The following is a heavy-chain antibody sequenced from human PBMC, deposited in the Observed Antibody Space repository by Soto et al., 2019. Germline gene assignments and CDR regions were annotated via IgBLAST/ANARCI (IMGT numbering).Heavy chain of an antibody. J-gene: IGHJ6*02. Sequence: ASVKVSFKASGYTFTSYYMHWVRQAPGQGLEWMGIINPSGGSTSYAQKFQGRVTMTRDTSTSTVYMELSSLRSEDTAVYYCASFGVVIMGNYYYYGMDVWGQGTTVTVSS. CDR2: INPSGGST. CDR1: GYTFTSYY. D-gene: IGHD3-3*01. CDR3: ASFGVVIMGNYYYYGMDV. V-gene: IGHV1-46*01.